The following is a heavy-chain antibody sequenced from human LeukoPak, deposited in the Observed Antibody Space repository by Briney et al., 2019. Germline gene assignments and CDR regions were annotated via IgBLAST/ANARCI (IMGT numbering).Heavy chain of an antibody. J-gene: IGHJ4*02. V-gene: IGHV4-39*07. CDR3: ARGREVYFGY. Sequence: SETLSLTCTVSGGSISSSSYYWGWIRQPPGKGLEWIGSIYYSGSTYYNPSLKSRVTISVDTSKNRFSLKLSSVTAADTAVYYCARGREVYFGYWGQGTLVTVSS. CDR1: GGSISSSSYY. D-gene: IGHD3-9*01. CDR2: IYYSGST.